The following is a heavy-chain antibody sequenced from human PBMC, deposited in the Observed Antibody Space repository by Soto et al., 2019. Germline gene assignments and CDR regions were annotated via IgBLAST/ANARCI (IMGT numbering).Heavy chain of an antibody. CDR1: GFTFTNYE. CDR2: ISSSGKTI. D-gene: IGHD1-26*01. V-gene: IGHV3-48*03. Sequence: LRLSCAASGFTFTNYEMNWVRQAPGKGLEWISYISSSGKTISYADSVKGRFTISRDNAKNSLYLQMNSLNIEDSAVYYCSGAESPDTAYFSLYWGQGTPVTVSS. J-gene: IGHJ4*02. CDR3: SGAESPDTAYFSLY.